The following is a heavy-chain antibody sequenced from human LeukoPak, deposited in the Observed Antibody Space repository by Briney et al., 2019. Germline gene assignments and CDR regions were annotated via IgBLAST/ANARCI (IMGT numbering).Heavy chain of an antibody. J-gene: IGHJ4*02. CDR3: ARDPSQLVGATGGGFDY. Sequence: ASVKVSCMASGYTFTSYGISWVRQAPGQELEWMGWISAYNGNTNYAQKLQGRVTMTTDTSTSTAYMELRSLRSDDTAVYYCARDPSQLVGATGGGFDYWGQGTLVTVSS. V-gene: IGHV1-18*01. CDR1: GYTFTSYG. CDR2: ISAYNGNT. D-gene: IGHD1-26*01.